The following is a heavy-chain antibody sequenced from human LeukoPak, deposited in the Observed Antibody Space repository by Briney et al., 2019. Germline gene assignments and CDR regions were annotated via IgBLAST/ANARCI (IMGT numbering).Heavy chain of an antibody. J-gene: IGHJ4*02. CDR3: ARDIGEQWLVRGFWDY. V-gene: IGHV3-23*01. CDR2: ISGSGGST. D-gene: IGHD6-19*01. CDR1: GFTFSSYG. Sequence: QTGGSLRLSCAASGFTFSSYGMSWVRQAPGKGLEWVSAISGSGGSTYYADSVKGRFTISRDNAKNSLYLQMNSLRAEDTAVYYCARDIGEQWLVRGFWDYWGQGTLVTVSS.